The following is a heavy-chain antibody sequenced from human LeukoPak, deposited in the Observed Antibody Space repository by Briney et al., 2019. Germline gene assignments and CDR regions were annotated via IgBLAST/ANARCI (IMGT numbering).Heavy chain of an antibody. Sequence: ASVKVSFKASGYTFTSYGISWVRQAPGQGLEWMGWISAYNGNTNYAQKHQGRVTMTTDTSTSTAYMELRSLRSDDAAVYYCARDPTIAVAGPGYWGQGTLVTVSS. J-gene: IGHJ4*02. CDR2: ISAYNGNT. CDR3: ARDPTIAVAGPGY. D-gene: IGHD6-19*01. V-gene: IGHV1-18*01. CDR1: GYTFTSYG.